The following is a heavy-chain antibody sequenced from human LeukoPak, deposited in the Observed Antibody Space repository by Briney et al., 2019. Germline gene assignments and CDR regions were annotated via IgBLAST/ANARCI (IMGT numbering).Heavy chain of an antibody. Sequence: ASVKVSCKASGYTFTGYYMHWVRQAPGQGLEWMGWINPNSGGTNYAQKFQDRVSMSRDTSSSTAYMDLTSLRSDDTAVYFCARDRVGSGWPRPYYFEFWGQGTLVTVSS. D-gene: IGHD6-19*01. CDR1: GYTFTGYY. V-gene: IGHV1-2*02. CDR2: INPNSGGT. CDR3: ARDRVGSGWPRPYYFEF. J-gene: IGHJ4*02.